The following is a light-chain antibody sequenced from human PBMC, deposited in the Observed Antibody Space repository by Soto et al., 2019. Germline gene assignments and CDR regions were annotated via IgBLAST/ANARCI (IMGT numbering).Light chain of an antibody. V-gene: IGKV3-15*01. J-gene: IGKJ4*01. CDR1: QSVTSTY. Sequence: EFVLTQSPGTLSLSPGERAILSCRASQSVTSTYIAWYQQKPGQPPRLLIFGESTRATGVPARFSGSGSGTEFTLIISGLQSEDFAVYYCQQYNNWPLTFGGGTKVEIK. CDR3: QQYNNWPLT. CDR2: GES.